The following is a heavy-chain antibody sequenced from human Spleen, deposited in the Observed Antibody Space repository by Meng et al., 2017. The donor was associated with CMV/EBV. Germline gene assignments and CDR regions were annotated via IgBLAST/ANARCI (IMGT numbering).Heavy chain of an antibody. CDR2: INHSGST. D-gene: IGHD5-12*01. CDR1: GGSISSSSYY. J-gene: IGHJ6*02. CDR3: ARSGLRFLYNYYGVDV. V-gene: IGHV4-39*07. Sequence: SETLSLTCTVSGGSISSSSYYWGWIRQPPGKGLEWIGEINHSGSTNYNPSLMSRVTISVDTSKNQVSLRLTSVTAADTAVYYCARSGLRFLYNYYGVDVWGQGTMVTVSS.